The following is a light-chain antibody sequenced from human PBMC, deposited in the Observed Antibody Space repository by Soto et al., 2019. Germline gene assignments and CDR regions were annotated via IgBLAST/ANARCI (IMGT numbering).Light chain of an antibody. Sequence: SYDLTQPPSVSVSLGQMARITCSGEALPKKYAYWYQQKPGQFPVLVIYKDSERPSGIPERFSGSSSGTIVTLTISGVQAEDEADYYCLSADSSGTWVFGGGTQLTVL. J-gene: IGLJ3*02. CDR1: ALPKKY. V-gene: IGLV3-16*01. CDR3: LSADSSGTWV. CDR2: KDS.